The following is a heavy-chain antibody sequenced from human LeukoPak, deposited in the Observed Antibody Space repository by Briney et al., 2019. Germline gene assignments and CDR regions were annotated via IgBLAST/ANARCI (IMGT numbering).Heavy chain of an antibody. CDR2: IKKDESEK. CDR1: GFSFSVNW. J-gene: IGHJ4*02. CDR3: AKEGY. Sequence: GGSLRLSCAASGFSFSVNWMSWVRQAPGKGPEWVASIKKDESEKDYVDSVSGRFTISRDNAKNSLYLQMNSLRVEDTAVYYCAKEGYWGRGTLVTVSS. V-gene: IGHV3-7*01.